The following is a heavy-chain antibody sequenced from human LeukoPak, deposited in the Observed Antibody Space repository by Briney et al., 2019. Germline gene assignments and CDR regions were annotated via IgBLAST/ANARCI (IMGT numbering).Heavy chain of an antibody. D-gene: IGHD1-26*01. Sequence: GGSLRLSRAASGFTFSTYAMSWVRQAPGKGLEWVSGISGNGDRTYYADSVRGRVTISRDNSKNTLYLQMNSLTAEDTAVYYCAKCPSGSYWSDYWGQGTQVTVSS. V-gene: IGHV3-23*01. J-gene: IGHJ4*02. CDR3: AKCPSGSYWSDY. CDR1: GFTFSTYA. CDR2: ISGNGDRT.